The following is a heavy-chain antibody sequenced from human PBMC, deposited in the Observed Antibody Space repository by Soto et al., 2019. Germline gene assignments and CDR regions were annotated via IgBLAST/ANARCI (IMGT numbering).Heavy chain of an antibody. CDR2: IYWDDDK. V-gene: IGHV2-5*02. CDR1: GFSVSTSGVA. CDR3: AHRGYDSSGYLNWFDP. Sequence: QITLKESGPTLVKPTQTLTLTCTCSGFSVSTSGVAVGWIRQPPGKALEWLALIYWDDDKRYSPSLKSRLASTKDTSNNQVVLTITNMDPVDTATYYCAHRGYDSSGYLNWFDPWGQGTLVTVSS. J-gene: IGHJ5*02. D-gene: IGHD3-22*01.